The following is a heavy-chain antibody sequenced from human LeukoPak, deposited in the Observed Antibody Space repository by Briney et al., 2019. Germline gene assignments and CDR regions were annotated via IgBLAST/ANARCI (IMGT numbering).Heavy chain of an antibody. CDR2: IYPSGNT. Sequence: SETLSLTCIVSGGSINTYYWSWIRQPAGKGLEWIGRIYPSGNTNYNPSLKSRVTISMDTSKNQFSLKLSSVTAADTAVYYCARGHSSGWYPKYYFDYWGQGTLVTVSS. CDR3: ARGHSSGWYPKYYFDY. J-gene: IGHJ4*02. V-gene: IGHV4-4*07. D-gene: IGHD6-19*01. CDR1: GGSINTYY.